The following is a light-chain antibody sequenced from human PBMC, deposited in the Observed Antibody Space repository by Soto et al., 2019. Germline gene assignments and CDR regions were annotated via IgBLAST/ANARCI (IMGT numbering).Light chain of an antibody. CDR2: STS. J-gene: IGKJ1*01. V-gene: IGKV3-20*01. CDR1: QRFGSSN. CDR3: QQYGNSPWT. Sequence: EIVLTQSPGTLSLSPGERGTLSCRASQRFGSSNLAWYQQKPGQAPRLLIYSTSSRATGIPDRFSGSGSGTDFTLTISRLEPEDFAVYYCQQYGNSPWTLGHGTKVDSK.